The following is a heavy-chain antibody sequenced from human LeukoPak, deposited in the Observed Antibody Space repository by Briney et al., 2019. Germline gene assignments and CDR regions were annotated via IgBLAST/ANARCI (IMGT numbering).Heavy chain of an antibody. V-gene: IGHV1-8*03. CDR3: ARVGRRITMIVVDP. Sequence: GASVKVSCKASGYTFTSYDINWVRQATGQGLEWMGWMNPNSGNTGYAQKFQGRVTITRNTSISTAYMELSSLRSEDTAVYYCARVGRRITMIVVDPWGQGTLVTVSS. D-gene: IGHD3-22*01. J-gene: IGHJ5*02. CDR1: GYTFTSYD. CDR2: MNPNSGNT.